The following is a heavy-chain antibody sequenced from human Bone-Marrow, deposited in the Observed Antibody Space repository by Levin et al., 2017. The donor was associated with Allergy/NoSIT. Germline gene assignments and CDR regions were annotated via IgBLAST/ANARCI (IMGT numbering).Heavy chain of an antibody. D-gene: IGHD5-12*01. J-gene: IGHJ3*02. CDR1: GFTFNIYA. CDR2: ISGST. Sequence: GGSLRLSCAASGFTFNIYAMSWVRQAPGKGLDWVSTISGSTYYADSVKGRFTISRDNSKNTLYLQMNSLRAEDTAVYYCAKPLVASRVVDGFDIWGQGTMVTVSS. CDR3: AKPLVASRVVDGFDI. V-gene: IGHV3-23*01.